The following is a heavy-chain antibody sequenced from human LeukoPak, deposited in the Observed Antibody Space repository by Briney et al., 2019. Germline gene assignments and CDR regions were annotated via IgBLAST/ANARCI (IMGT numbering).Heavy chain of an antibody. J-gene: IGHJ6*03. V-gene: IGHV4-30-4*08. CDR3: ARESIFGVVRYMDV. Sequence: SQTLSLTCTVSGGSISSGDYYWSWIRQPPGKGLEWIGYIYYSGSTYYNPSLKSRVTILADTPKNQFSLKLSSVTAADTAVYYCARESIFGVVRYMDVWGKGTTVTVSS. CDR2: IYYSGST. CDR1: GGSISSGDYY. D-gene: IGHD3-3*01.